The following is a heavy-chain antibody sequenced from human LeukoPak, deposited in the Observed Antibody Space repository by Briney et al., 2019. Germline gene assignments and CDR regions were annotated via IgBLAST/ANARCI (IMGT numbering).Heavy chain of an antibody. V-gene: IGHV3-23*01. CDR3: AKAAEGSSSWDYDY. Sequence: GGSLRLSCTASGLTFSSYAMSWVRQAPGKGLEWVSAISGSGGSTYYADSVKGRFTISRDNSKNTLYLQMNSLRAEDTAVYYCAKAAEGSSSWDYDYWGQGTLVTVSS. D-gene: IGHD6-13*01. J-gene: IGHJ4*02. CDR1: GLTFSSYA. CDR2: ISGSGGST.